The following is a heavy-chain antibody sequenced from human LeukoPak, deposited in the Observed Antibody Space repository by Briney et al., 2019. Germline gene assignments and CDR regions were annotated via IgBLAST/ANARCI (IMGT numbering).Heavy chain of an antibody. V-gene: IGHV4-4*07. D-gene: IGHD3-10*01. CDR2: IYISGNT. CDR1: GGSISTYY. CDR3: ARDLGITMVRGVHGTDTQFDP. Sequence: SETLSLTCTVSGGSISTYYWSWIRQPAGKGLEWIGRIYISGNTNYNPSLKSRVTISVDKSKNQFSLKLSSVTAADTAVYYCARDLGITMVRGVHGTDTQFDPWGQGTLVTVSS. J-gene: IGHJ5*02.